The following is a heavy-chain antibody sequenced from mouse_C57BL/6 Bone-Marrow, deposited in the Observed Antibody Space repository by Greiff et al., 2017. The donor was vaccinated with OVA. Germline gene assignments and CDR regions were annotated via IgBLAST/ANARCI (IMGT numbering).Heavy chain of an antibody. CDR2: ISSGGSYT. D-gene: IGHD1-1*01. CDR1: GFTFSSYG. J-gene: IGHJ4*01. Sequence: EVQLVESGGDLVKPGGSLKLSCAASGFTFSSYGMSWVRQTPDKRLEWVATISSGGSYTYYPDSVKGRFTISRDNAKNTLYLQMSSLKSEDTAMYYCARRGTTVVANAMDYWGQGTSVTVSS. CDR3: ARRGTTVVANAMDY. V-gene: IGHV5-6*01.